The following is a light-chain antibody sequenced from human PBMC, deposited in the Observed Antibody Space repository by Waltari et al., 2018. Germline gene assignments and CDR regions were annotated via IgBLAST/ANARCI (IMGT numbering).Light chain of an antibody. Sequence: NFMLTQPHPVSESPGQTVTISCTGSSGSIASNYVQWYQQRPGSAPTTVIYEDNQRPAGVPDRFSGSIDSSSNSASLTISGLKTEDEADYYCQSYDSSNHVVFGGGTKLTVL. CDR1: SGSIASNY. CDR2: EDN. V-gene: IGLV6-57*02. J-gene: IGLJ2*01. CDR3: QSYDSSNHVV.